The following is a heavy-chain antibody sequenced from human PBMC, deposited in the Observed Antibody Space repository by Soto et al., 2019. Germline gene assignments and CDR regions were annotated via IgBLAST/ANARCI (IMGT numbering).Heavy chain of an antibody. D-gene: IGHD6-19*01. Sequence: PSETLSLTCAVSGYSISSGYYWGWIRQPPGKELEWIGSIYHSGSTYYNPSLKSRVTISVDTSKNQFSLKLSSVTAADTAVYYCAGIYRIAVAGGFDPWGQGTLVTVSS. CDR2: IYHSGST. J-gene: IGHJ5*02. CDR3: AGIYRIAVAGGFDP. V-gene: IGHV4-38-2*01. CDR1: GYSISSGYY.